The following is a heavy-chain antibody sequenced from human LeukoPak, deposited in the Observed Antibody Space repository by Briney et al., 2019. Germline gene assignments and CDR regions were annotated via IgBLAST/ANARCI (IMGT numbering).Heavy chain of an antibody. D-gene: IGHD4-23*01. CDR3: ATEPRRWVVPPWFDP. Sequence: ASVKVSCKVSGYTLTELSMHWVRQAPGKGLEWMGGFDPEDGETIYAQKFQGRVTMTEDTSTDTAYMELSSLRSEDTAVYYCATEPRRWVVPPWFDPWCQGTLVTVSS. V-gene: IGHV1-24*01. CDR2: FDPEDGET. J-gene: IGHJ5*02. CDR1: GYTLTELS.